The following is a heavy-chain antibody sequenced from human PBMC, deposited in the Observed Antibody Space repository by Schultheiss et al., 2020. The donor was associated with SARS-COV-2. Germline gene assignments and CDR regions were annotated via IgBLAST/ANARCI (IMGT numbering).Heavy chain of an antibody. Sequence: GGSLRLSCAASGFTFSSYAMSWVRQAPGKGLEWVAVISYDGSNKYYADSVKGRFTISRDNSKNTLYLQMNSLRAEDTAVYYCARDTIFGVVPTNYFDYWGQGTLVTVSS. CDR2: ISYDGSNK. D-gene: IGHD3-3*01. J-gene: IGHJ4*02. CDR3: ARDTIFGVVPTNYFDY. V-gene: IGHV3-30*14. CDR1: GFTFSSYA.